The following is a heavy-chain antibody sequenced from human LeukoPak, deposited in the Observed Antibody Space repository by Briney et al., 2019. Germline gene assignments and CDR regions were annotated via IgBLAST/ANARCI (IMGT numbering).Heavy chain of an antibody. Sequence: PSQTLSLTCTVSGGSISSGGYYWSWIRQHPGKGLEWIGYIYYSGSTYYHPSLKSRVTISVDTSKNQFSLKLSSVTAADTAVYYCATLDYGGNSADDYWGQGTLVTVSS. CDR1: GGSISSGGYY. J-gene: IGHJ4*02. CDR2: IYYSGST. D-gene: IGHD4-23*01. CDR3: ATLDYGGNSADDY. V-gene: IGHV4-31*03.